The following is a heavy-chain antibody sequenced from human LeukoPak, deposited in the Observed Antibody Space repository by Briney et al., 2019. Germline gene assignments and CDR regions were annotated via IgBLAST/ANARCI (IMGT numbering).Heavy chain of an antibody. CDR3: TRGPDEAKLSK. J-gene: IGHJ4*02. D-gene: IGHD1-14*01. CDR2: ISYDGSNK. V-gene: IGHV3-30*14. CDR1: GFTFSSYA. Sequence: PGGSLRLSCAASGFTFSSYAMHWVRQAPGRGLEWVAVISYDGSNKYYADSVKGRFTISRDNSKNTLYLQMNSLRVEDTAIYYCTRGPDEAKLSKWGRGTLVTVSS.